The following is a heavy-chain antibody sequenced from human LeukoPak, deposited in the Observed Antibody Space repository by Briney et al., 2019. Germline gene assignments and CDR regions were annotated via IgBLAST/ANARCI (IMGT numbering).Heavy chain of an antibody. D-gene: IGHD3-10*01. Sequence: SQTLSLTCTVSGGSISSGSYYWSWIRQPAGKGLEWIGRIYTSGSTNYNPSLKSRVTISVDTSKNQFSLKLSSVTAADTAVYYCARALKITMVRGVRYYFDYWGQGTLVTVSS. CDR2: IYTSGST. CDR1: GGSISSGSYY. CDR3: ARALKITMVRGVRYYFDY. V-gene: IGHV4-61*02. J-gene: IGHJ4*02.